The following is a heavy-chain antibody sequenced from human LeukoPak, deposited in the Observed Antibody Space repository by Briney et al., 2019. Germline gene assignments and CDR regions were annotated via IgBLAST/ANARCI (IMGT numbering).Heavy chain of an antibody. Sequence: SGGSLRLSCAASGFTFSSYAMSWVRQAPGKGLEWVSAISGSGGGTYYADSVKGRFTISRDNSKNTLYLQMNSLRAEDTAVYYCAKLPHSIYEKYFQHWGQGTLVTVSS. CDR3: AKLPHSIYEKYFQH. CDR2: ISGSGGGT. D-gene: IGHD5/OR15-5a*01. CDR1: GFTFSSYA. J-gene: IGHJ1*01. V-gene: IGHV3-23*01.